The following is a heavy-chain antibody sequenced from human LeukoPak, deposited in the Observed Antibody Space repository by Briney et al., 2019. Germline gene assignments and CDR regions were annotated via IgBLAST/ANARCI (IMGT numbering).Heavy chain of an antibody. CDR3: AYVAAAGRRHNWFDP. V-gene: IGHV5-51*01. Sequence: GESLKISCKGSGYTFTSYWIGWVRQMPGKGLEWMGIIYPGDSDTRYSPSFQGQVTISADKSISTAYLQWSSLKASDTAMYYCAYVAAAGRRHNWFDPWGQGTLVTVSS. D-gene: IGHD6-13*01. CDR1: GYTFTSYW. CDR2: IYPGDSDT. J-gene: IGHJ5*02.